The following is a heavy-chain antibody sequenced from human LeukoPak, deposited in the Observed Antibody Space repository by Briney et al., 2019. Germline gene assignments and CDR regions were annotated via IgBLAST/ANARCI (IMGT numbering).Heavy chain of an antibody. V-gene: IGHV4-59*01. D-gene: IGHD1-14*01. CDR2: IYSNGNT. CDR1: GASINNNY. Sequence: PSETLSLTCAVSGASINNNYWTWVWRPPGKGLEWIGYIYSNGNTNYNPSLKGRVTMSIETSKNQFSLQLPSVTAADTAVYYCASGTFDGPLYGTYWYFHVWGRGTLVTVSS. J-gene: IGHJ2*01. CDR3: ASGTFDGPLYGTYWYFHV.